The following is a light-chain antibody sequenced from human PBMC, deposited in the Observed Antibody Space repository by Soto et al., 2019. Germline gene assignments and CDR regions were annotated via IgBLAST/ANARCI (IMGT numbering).Light chain of an antibody. V-gene: IGKV3-11*01. Sequence: EIVLTQSPATLSLSPGERATLSCRASQSVSSYLAWYQQKPGQAPRLLIYDASNRATGIPARFSGSGSVTDFTLTISSLEPEDFAVYYCQQRSNWPLRFGGGTKVEIK. J-gene: IGKJ4*02. CDR2: DAS. CDR3: QQRSNWPLR. CDR1: QSVSSY.